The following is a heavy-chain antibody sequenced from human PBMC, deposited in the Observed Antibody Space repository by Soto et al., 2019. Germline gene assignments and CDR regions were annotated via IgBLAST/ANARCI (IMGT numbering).Heavy chain of an antibody. CDR2: ISYDGNSQ. CDR1: GFIFSGYA. V-gene: IGHV3-30-3*01. CDR3: AKETNAYEINF. Sequence: QVQLVESGGGVVQPGRSLRLSCAASGFIFSGYAMHWVRQAPGKGLEWVAVISYDGNSQYYADSVKGRFTVSRDNSNNMLYVQMNNVRDDDTAIYYCAKETNAYEINFWGQGTLVTVSS. D-gene: IGHD3-9*01. J-gene: IGHJ4*02.